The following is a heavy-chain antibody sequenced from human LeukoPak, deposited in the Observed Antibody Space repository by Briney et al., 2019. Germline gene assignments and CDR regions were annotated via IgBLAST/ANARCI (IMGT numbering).Heavy chain of an antibody. CDR1: GFTFSSYC. Sequence: GGSLRLSCAASGFTFSSYCMHWVRQAPGKGLEWVSVICDNRSNKYYADSVKGRFTISRDNSKNTLYLQMNSLRAEDTAVYFCARGYSGGRGVIAPVVDYWGEGTLVTVSS. J-gene: IGHJ4*02. CDR2: ICDNRSNK. V-gene: IGHV3-33*01. CDR3: ARGYSGGRGVIAPVVDY. D-gene: IGHD3-10*01.